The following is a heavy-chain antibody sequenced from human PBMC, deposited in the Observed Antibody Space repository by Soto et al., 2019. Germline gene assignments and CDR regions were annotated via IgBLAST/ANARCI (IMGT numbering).Heavy chain of an antibody. Sequence: SETLSLTCAVYGGSFSGYYWSWIRQPPGKGLEWIGEINHSGSTNYNPSLKSRVTISVDTSKNQFSLKLSSVTAADTAVYYCARVQIMITFGGVIVNGYLDYWGQGTLVTVSS. CDR3: ARVQIMITFGGVIVNGYLDY. CDR1: GGSFSGYY. CDR2: INHSGST. V-gene: IGHV4-34*01. D-gene: IGHD3-16*02. J-gene: IGHJ4*02.